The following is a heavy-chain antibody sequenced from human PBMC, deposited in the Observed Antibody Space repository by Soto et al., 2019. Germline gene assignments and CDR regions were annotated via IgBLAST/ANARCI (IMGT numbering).Heavy chain of an antibody. J-gene: IGHJ5*02. CDR3: ARDAGYCSGGICYGPYELNWFYP. CDR1: GFTVSSNY. Sequence: EVQLVESGGGLVQPGGSLRLSCAASGFTVSSNYMSWVRQAPGKGLEWVSVIYSGGSTYYADSVKGRFTISRDNSKNTLYLQMHSLRAEDTAVYYCARDAGYCSGGICYGPYELNWFYPWGQGTLVTVSA. V-gene: IGHV3-66*01. D-gene: IGHD2-15*01. CDR2: IYSGGST.